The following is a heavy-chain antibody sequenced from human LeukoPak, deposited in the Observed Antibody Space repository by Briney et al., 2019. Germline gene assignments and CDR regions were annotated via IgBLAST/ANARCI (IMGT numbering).Heavy chain of an antibody. CDR2: ISAYNGNT. V-gene: IGHV1-18*01. D-gene: IGHD6-19*01. CDR3: ARALAVAGVLYYFDY. J-gene: IGHJ4*02. CDR1: GYTFTSYG. Sequence: GASVKVSCKASGYTFTSYGISGVRQAPGQGLEWMGWISAYNGNTNYAQKLQGRVTMTTDTSTSTAYMELRSLRSDDTAVYYCARALAVAGVLYYFDYWRQGTLVTVSS.